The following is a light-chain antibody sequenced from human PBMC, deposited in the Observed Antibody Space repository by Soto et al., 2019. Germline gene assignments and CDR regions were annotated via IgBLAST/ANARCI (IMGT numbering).Light chain of an antibody. CDR1: QSVSSN. Sequence: EIVMTQSPATLSVSPGARAPLSCRASQSVSSNLAWYQQKPGQAPRLLIYGASTRATGIPARSSGSGSGTEFTLTISSLQSEDFAVYYCQQYNNWPPWTFGQGTKVDIK. CDR3: QQYNNWPPWT. CDR2: GAS. J-gene: IGKJ1*01. V-gene: IGKV3-15*01.